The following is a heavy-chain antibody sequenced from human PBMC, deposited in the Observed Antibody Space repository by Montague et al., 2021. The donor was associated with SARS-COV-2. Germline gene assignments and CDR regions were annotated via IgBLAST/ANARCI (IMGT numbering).Heavy chain of an antibody. Sequence: TLSLTCTVSGGSISSGGYYWNWIRQHPGKGLEWIGYIYYSGSTYYNPSLKSRVTISVDTSKNQFSLKLSSVTAADTAVYYCARAGTITMIVVVIDAFDIWGQGTMVTVSS. J-gene: IGHJ3*02. D-gene: IGHD3-22*01. CDR1: GGSISSGGYY. V-gene: IGHV4-31*03. CDR3: ARAGTITMIVVVIDAFDI. CDR2: IYYSGST.